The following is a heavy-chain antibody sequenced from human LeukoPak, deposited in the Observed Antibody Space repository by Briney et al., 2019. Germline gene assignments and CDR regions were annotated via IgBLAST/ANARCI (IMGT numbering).Heavy chain of an antibody. CDR2: INHSGST. Sequence: SETLSLTCAVYGGSFSGYYWSWIRQPPGKGLEWIGEINHSGSTNYNPSLKSRVTISVDTSKNQFSLKLSSVTAADTAVYYCARSTGNWNDEGLDYWGQGTLATVSS. V-gene: IGHV4-34*01. D-gene: IGHD1-1*01. CDR3: ARSTGNWNDEGLDY. J-gene: IGHJ4*02. CDR1: GGSFSGYY.